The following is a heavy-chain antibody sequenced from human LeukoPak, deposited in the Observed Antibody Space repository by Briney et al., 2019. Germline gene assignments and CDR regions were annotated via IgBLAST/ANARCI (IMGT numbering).Heavy chain of an antibody. CDR2: MNPNSGNT. D-gene: IGHD7-27*01. CDR1: GYTFTSYD. V-gene: IGHV1-8*01. J-gene: IGHJ6*02. CDR3: ARGGYTTGDMDV. Sequence: ASVKVSCKASGYTFTSYDINWVRQATGQGLEWRGWMNPNSGNTGYAQKFQGRVTMTRNTSISTAYMELSSLRSEDTAVYYCARGGYTTGDMDVWGQGTTVTVSS.